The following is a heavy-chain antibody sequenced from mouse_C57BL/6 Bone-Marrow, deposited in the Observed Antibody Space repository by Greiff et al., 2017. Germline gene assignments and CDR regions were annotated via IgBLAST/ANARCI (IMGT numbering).Heavy chain of an antibody. J-gene: IGHJ1*03. CDR3: ARPATVVEYFDV. CDR1: GFTFSDYY. Sequence: EVMLVESGGGLVQPGGSLKLSCAASGFTFSDYYMYWVRQTPEKRLEWVAYISNGGGSTYYPDTVKGRFTISRDNAKNTLYLQMSRLKSEDTAMYYCARPATVVEYFDVWGTGTTVTVSS. V-gene: IGHV5-12*01. D-gene: IGHD1-1*01. CDR2: ISNGGGST.